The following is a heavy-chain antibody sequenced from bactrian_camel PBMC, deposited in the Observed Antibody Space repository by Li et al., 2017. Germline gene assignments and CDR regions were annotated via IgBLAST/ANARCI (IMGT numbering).Heavy chain of an antibody. V-gene: IGHV3S1*01. J-gene: IGHJ4*01. CDR3: AADTRAGYCDARLQRGAFDY. CDR1: GDTYMYNG. D-gene: IGHD3*01. CDR2: IYIGGSSI. Sequence: HVQLVESGGGTVQAGGSLRLSCVASGDTYMYNGVAWFRQGPGKEREGVAAIYIGGSSIFYVDSVKGRFTISQDNAKKILYLQMNSLKPEDTAMYYCAADTRAGYCDARLQRGAFDYWGQGTQVTVS.